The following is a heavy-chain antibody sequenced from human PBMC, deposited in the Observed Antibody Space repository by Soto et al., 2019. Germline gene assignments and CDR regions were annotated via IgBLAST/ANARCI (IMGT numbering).Heavy chain of an antibody. Sequence: SETLSLTCTVSGGSISSSSYYWGWIRQPPGKGLEWIGSIYYSGSTYYNPSLKSRVTISVDTSKNQFSLKLSSVTAADTAVYYCARGVVVVVVAAKGWFDPWGQGTLVTVSS. CDR1: GGSISSSSYY. CDR2: IYYSGST. CDR3: ARGVVVVVVAAKGWFDP. J-gene: IGHJ5*02. V-gene: IGHV4-39*01. D-gene: IGHD2-15*01.